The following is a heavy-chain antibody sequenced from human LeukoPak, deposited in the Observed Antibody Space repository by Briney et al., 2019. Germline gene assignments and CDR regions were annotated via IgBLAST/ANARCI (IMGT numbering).Heavy chain of an antibody. D-gene: IGHD1-7*01. CDR1: GDSINNNNYY. Sequence: SETLSLTCTVSGDSINNNNYYWGWIRQPPGKGLEWIGNIYYNGRTYYSPSLKSRGTISVDTSNNQFSLRLSSVTAADTAMYYCARDQALELRGYFDLWGRGTLVTVSS. CDR3: ARDQALELRGYFDL. V-gene: IGHV4-39*07. J-gene: IGHJ2*01. CDR2: IYYNGRT.